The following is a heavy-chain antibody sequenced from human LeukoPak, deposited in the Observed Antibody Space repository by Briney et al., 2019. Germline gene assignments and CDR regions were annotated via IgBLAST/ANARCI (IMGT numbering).Heavy chain of an antibody. J-gene: IGHJ4*02. Sequence: SETLSLTCAVYGGSFSGYYWSWIRQPPGKGLEWIGGINHSGSTNYNPSLKSRVTISVDTSKNQFSLKLSSVTAADTAVYYCARGRGIAVAGRTKNFDYWGQGTLVTVSS. D-gene: IGHD6-19*01. CDR1: GGSFSGYY. CDR3: ARGRGIAVAGRTKNFDY. V-gene: IGHV4-34*01. CDR2: INHSGST.